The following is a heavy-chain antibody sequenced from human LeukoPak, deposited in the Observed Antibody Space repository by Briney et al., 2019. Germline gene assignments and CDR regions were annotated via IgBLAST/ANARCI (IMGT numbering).Heavy chain of an antibody. V-gene: IGHV1-46*01. Sequence: ASVKVSCKASGYTFTAYYMHWVRQAPGQGLEWMGIINPSGGSIRYAQKFQGRVTMTRDTSTSTVYMELSSLRSEDTAVYYCARGRNYYDTSGYYYEGDAFDIWGQGTMVTVS. J-gene: IGHJ3*02. CDR1: GYTFTAYY. CDR2: INPSGGSI. D-gene: IGHD3-22*01. CDR3: ARGRNYYDTSGYYYEGDAFDI.